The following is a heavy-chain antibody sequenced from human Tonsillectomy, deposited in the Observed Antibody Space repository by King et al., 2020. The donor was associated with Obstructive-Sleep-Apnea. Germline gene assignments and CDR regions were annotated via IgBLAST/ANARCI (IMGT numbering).Heavy chain of an antibody. D-gene: IGHD2-8*01. CDR3: ARDYCTNGVCYLFDY. Sequence: VQLVESGGGLVQPGGSLRLSCAASGFTFSSYSMNWVRQAPGKGLEWVSYISSSSSTIYYADSVKGRFTISRDNAKNSLYLQMNSLRAEDTAVYYCARDYCTNGVCYLFDYWGQGTLVTVSS. CDR1: GFTFSSYS. V-gene: IGHV3-48*04. CDR2: ISSSSSTI. J-gene: IGHJ4*02.